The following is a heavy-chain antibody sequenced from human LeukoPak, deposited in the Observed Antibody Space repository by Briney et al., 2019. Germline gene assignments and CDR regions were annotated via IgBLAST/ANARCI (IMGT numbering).Heavy chain of an antibody. CDR2: SSSSGSTI. CDR3: ARRRDFIDY. D-gene: IGHD3/OR15-3a*01. CDR1: GFTLSDYY. J-gene: IGHJ4*02. Sequence: PGGSLRLSCAASGFTLSDYYMSWIRQAPGKGLEWVSYSSSSGSTIYYADSVKGQFAISRDNAKNSLYLQMNSLRAEDTAVYYCARRRDFIDYWGQGTLVTVSS. V-gene: IGHV3-11*01.